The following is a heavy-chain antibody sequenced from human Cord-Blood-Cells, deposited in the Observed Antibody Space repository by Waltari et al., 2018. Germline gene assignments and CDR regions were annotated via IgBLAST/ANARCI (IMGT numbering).Heavy chain of an antibody. CDR1: GGPFSSYA. CDR2: IIPIFGTA. V-gene: IGHV1-69*12. J-gene: IGHJ4*02. CDR3: AREENYDYVWGSSYFDY. Sequence: QVQLVQSGAEVKKPGSSVKVSCKASGGPFSSYAISGVRPAPGQGLEWMGGIIPIFGTANYAQQFQGRVTITADESTSTAYMELSSLRSEDTAVYYCAREENYDYVWGSSYFDYWGQGTLVTVSS. D-gene: IGHD3-16*01.